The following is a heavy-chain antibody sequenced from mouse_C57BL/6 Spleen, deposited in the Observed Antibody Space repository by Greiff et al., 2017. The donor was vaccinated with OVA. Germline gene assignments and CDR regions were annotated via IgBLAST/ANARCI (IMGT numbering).Heavy chain of an antibody. CDR1: GYTFTSYG. Sequence: QVQLQQSGAELARPGASVKLSCKASGYTFTSYGISWVKQRTGQGLEWIGEIYPRSGNTYYNEKFKGKATLTADKSSSTAYMELRSLTSEDSAVYFCARPVDYGSSYGYFDYWGQGTTLTVSS. D-gene: IGHD1-1*01. J-gene: IGHJ2*01. CDR2: IYPRSGNT. V-gene: IGHV1-81*01. CDR3: ARPVDYGSSYGYFDY.